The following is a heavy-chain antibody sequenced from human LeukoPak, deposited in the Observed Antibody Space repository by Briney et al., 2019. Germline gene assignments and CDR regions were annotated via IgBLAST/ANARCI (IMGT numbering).Heavy chain of an antibody. CDR2: INPSGGST. Sequence: ASVTVSCKASGYTFTSYYMHWVRQAPGQGLEWMGIINPSGGSTSYAQRFQGRVTMTTDTSTSTAYMELRSLRSDDTAVYYCARGQLSFDYWGQGTLVTVSS. J-gene: IGHJ4*02. D-gene: IGHD5-18*01. CDR1: GYTFTSYY. CDR3: ARGQLSFDY. V-gene: IGHV1-46*01.